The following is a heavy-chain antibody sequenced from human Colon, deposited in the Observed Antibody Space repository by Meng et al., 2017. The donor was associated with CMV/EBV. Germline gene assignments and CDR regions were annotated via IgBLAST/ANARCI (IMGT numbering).Heavy chain of an antibody. CDR1: GGPFKSNA. D-gene: IGHD2-2*01. CDR3: ARSPLPAALNWFDP. V-gene: IGHV1-69*13. Sequence: SVKVSCKTSGGPFKSNAISWVRQAPGQGLEWMGGIIPIFGTPKYAQKFQGRVTITADESTSTTYMELSSQTSDDTAVYYCARSPLPAALNWFDPWGQGTLVTVSS. J-gene: IGHJ5*02. CDR2: IIPIFGTP.